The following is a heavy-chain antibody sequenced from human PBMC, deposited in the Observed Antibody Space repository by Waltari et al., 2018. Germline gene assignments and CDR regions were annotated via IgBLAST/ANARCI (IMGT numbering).Heavy chain of an antibody. CDR1: GGSFSGYY. J-gene: IGHJ6*03. D-gene: IGHD2-15*01. CDR3: ASSEPKYCSGGSCYRSDYYYKDV. CDR2: INHRGRT. V-gene: IGHV4-34*01. Sequence: QVQLQQWGAGLLKPSETLSLTCAVYGGSFSGYYWSWIRQPPGKGLEWIGEINHRGRTNFYPSLKSGVTISVDTSKNQFSLKRRPVTAAETAVDYCASSEPKYCSGGSCYRSDYYYKDVWGKGTTVTISS.